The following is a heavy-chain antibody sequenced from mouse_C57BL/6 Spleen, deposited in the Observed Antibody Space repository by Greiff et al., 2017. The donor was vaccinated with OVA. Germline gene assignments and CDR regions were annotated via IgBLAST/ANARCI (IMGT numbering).Heavy chain of an antibody. Sequence: QVQLQQPGTELVKPGASVKLSCKASGYTFTSSWMHWVKQRPGHGLEWIGYINTSNGGTNYNEKFKSKATLTGDKSASTAFMQLSSLASEDSAVYYCASVYYDYDWYFDVWGTGTTVTVSS. CDR1: GYTFTSSW. D-gene: IGHD2-4*01. J-gene: IGHJ1*03. V-gene: IGHV1-53*01. CDR2: INTSNGGT. CDR3: ASVYYDYDWYFDV.